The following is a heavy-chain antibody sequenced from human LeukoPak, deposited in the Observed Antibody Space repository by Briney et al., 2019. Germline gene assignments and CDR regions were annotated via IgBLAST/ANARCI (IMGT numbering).Heavy chain of an antibody. J-gene: IGHJ6*03. CDR1: GGSISSYY. CDR3: AREATYYDSSGYPYYYYYMDV. D-gene: IGHD3-22*01. Sequence: PSETLSLTCTVSGGSISSYYWSWIRQPPGKGLEWIGYIYYSGSTNYNPSLKSRVTMSVDTSKNQFSLKLSSVTAADTAVYYCAREATYYDSSGYPYYYYYMDVWGKGTTVTMSS. V-gene: IGHV4-59*12. CDR2: IYYSGST.